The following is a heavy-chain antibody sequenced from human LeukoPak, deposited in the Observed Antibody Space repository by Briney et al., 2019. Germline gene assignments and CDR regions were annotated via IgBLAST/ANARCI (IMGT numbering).Heavy chain of an antibody. Sequence: SETLSLTCTVSGGSISTLYWSWIRQAPGKGLEWIGYIYYSGNTNYNPSLKSRVTISVDTSKNQFSLKLSSVTAADTAVYYCAREDPQTTVPEGMDVWGQGTTVTVSS. D-gene: IGHD4-17*01. CDR3: AREDPQTTVPEGMDV. V-gene: IGHV4-59*11. J-gene: IGHJ6*02. CDR2: IYYSGNT. CDR1: GGSISTLY.